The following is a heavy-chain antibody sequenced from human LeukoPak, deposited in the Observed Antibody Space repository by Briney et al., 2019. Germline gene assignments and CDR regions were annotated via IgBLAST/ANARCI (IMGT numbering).Heavy chain of an antibody. D-gene: IGHD3-16*02. CDR1: GGSISSYY. V-gene: IGHV4-4*07. CDR3: ARNKYYDYVWGSYRPKGIMDY. Sequence: PSETLSLTCTASGGSISSYYWSWIRQPAGKGLEWIGRIYTSGSTNYNPSLKSRVTMSVDTSKNQFSLKLSSVTAADTAVYYCARNKYYDYVWGSYRPKGIMDYWGQGTLVTVSS. J-gene: IGHJ4*02. CDR2: IYTSGST.